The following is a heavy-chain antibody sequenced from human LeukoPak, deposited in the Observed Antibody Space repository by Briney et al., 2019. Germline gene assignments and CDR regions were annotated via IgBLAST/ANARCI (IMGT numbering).Heavy chain of an antibody. Sequence: SQTLSLTCAISGDSVSSNSVAWNWIRQSPSRGLEWLGRTYYRSKWYYDYAVAVKSRISINPDTSKNQFSLQLSSVTPEDTAVYYCARDPVGGSTIFDYWGQGTLVTVSS. V-gene: IGHV6-1*01. CDR2: TYYRSKWYY. CDR1: GDSVSSNSVA. J-gene: IGHJ4*02. D-gene: IGHD1-26*01. CDR3: ARDPVGGSTIFDY.